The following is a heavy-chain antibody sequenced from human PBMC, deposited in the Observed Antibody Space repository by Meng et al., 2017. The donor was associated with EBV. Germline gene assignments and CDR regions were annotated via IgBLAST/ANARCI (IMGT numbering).Heavy chain of an antibody. J-gene: IGHJ4*02. D-gene: IGHD6-13*01. CDR3: ARGGGYSSSWYPD. CDR2: INSDGSST. Sequence: DVLLGESWGCLVQPVRSLSVACTASGLTSSNYWMHWVRQAPGKGLVWVSRINSDGSSTSYADSVKGRFTISRDNAKNTLYLQMNSLRAEDTAVYYCARGGGYSSSWYPDWGQGTLVTVSS. CDR1: GLTSSNYW. V-gene: IGHV3-74*01.